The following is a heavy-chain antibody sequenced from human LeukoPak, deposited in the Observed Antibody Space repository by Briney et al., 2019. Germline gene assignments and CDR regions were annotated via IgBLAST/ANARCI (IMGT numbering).Heavy chain of an antibody. CDR3: ARVMITFGGVIAPHFDY. D-gene: IGHD3-16*02. Sequence: ASVKVSCKASGYTFTGYYMHWVRQAPGQGLEWMGWINPNSGGTNYAQKFQGRDTMTRDTSISTAYMELSRLRSDDTAVYYCARVMITFGGVIAPHFDYWGQGTLVTVSS. V-gene: IGHV1-2*02. CDR1: GYTFTGYY. J-gene: IGHJ4*02. CDR2: INPNSGGT.